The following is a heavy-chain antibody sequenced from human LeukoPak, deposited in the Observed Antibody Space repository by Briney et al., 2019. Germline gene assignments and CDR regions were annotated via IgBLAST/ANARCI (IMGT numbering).Heavy chain of an antibody. CDR1: GGSISSYY. D-gene: IGHD3-22*01. Sequence: PSETLSLTCTVSGGSISSYYWSWIRQPPGKGLEWIWYIYYSGSTNYNPSLKSRVTISVDTSKNQFSLKLSSVTPEDTAVYYCARDRRYSSGFYGPIDYWGQGTLVTVSS. V-gene: IGHV4-59*12. CDR3: ARDRRYSSGFYGPIDY. CDR2: IYYSGST. J-gene: IGHJ4*02.